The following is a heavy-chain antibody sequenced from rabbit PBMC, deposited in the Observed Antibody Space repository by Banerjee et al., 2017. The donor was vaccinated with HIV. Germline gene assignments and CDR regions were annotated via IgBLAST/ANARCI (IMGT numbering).Heavy chain of an antibody. CDR3: ARDTGAFNDFNL. Sequence: RQAPGKGLEWIACSYAGSSGTTYYANWAKGRFTISKTSSTTVTLQMTSLTVADTATYFCARDTGAFNDFNLWGQGTLVTVS. J-gene: IGHJ4*01. CDR2: SYAGSSGTT. V-gene: IGHV1S40*01. D-gene: IGHD4-1*01.